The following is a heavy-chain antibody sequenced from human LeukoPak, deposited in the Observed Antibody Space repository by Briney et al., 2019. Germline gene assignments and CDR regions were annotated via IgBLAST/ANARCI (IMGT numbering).Heavy chain of an antibody. CDR3: ARKGYSGTYQYYFDL. V-gene: IGHV3-33*01. Sequence: GGSLRLSCAASGFTFSSFGIHWVRQAPGKGLEWVALIWFDGSNQYYADSVKGRFVISRDNSRNTLYLQMNSLRVDDTAVYYCARKGYSGTYQYYFDLWGQGTLVTVSS. J-gene: IGHJ4*02. CDR1: GFTFSSFG. D-gene: IGHD5-12*01. CDR2: IWFDGSNQ.